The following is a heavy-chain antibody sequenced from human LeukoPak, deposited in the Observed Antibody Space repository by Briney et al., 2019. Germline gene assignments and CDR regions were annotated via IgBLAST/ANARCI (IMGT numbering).Heavy chain of an antibody. CDR2: MNPNSGNT. CDR3: AXXXXXXSAGTLIDH. J-gene: IGHJ4*02. Sequence: ASVKVSCKASGYSFTSHDINWVRQATGQGLEWMGWMNPNSGNTGYAQKFQDRVTMTRNTSISTAYLELSSLGSEDTAMYYCAXXXXXXSAGTLIDHWGQGTLVTVSS. CDR1: GYSFTSHD. D-gene: IGHD6-13*01. V-gene: IGHV1-8*01.